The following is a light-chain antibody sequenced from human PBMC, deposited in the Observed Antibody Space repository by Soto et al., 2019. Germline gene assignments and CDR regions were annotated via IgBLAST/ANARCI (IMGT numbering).Light chain of an antibody. Sequence: EIVLTQSPGTLSLSPGERATLSCRASQSVSSSYLDWYQQKPGQAPRLLIYGASSRATGIPDRFSGSGSGTDFTLTISRLEPEDFALYYCQQYCSSPLTFGGGTKVEIK. V-gene: IGKV3-20*01. J-gene: IGKJ4*01. CDR1: QSVSSSY. CDR2: GAS. CDR3: QQYCSSPLT.